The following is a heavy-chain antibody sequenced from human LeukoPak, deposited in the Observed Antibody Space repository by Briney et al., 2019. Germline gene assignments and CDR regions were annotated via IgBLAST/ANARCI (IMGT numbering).Heavy chain of an antibody. CDR2: ISNSGST. CDR3: AGVYRGYCSGGSCYSSLYYFDY. Sequence: PSETLSLTCAVSGGSINRGTSFWTWIRKPPGKGLEWIGYISNSGSTNYHPSLKSRVTISSDTSKNQFSLKLSSVTAADTAVYYCAGVYRGYCSGGSCYSSLYYFDYWGQGTLVTVSS. D-gene: IGHD2-15*01. CDR1: GGSINRGTSF. V-gene: IGHV4-61*01. J-gene: IGHJ4*02.